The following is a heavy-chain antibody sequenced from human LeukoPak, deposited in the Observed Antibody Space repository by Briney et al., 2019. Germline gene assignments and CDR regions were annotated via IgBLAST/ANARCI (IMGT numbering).Heavy chain of an antibody. J-gene: IGHJ4*02. V-gene: IGHV4-34*01. CDR1: GGSFSGYY. CDR3: ARGAAMLPIDY. Sequence: SETLSLTCAVYGGSFSGYYWSWIRQPPRKGLEWIGEINHSGSTNYNPSLKSRVTISVDASKNQFSLKLSSVTAADTAVYYCARGAAMLPIDYWGQGTLVTVSS. CDR2: INHSGST. D-gene: IGHD2-2*01.